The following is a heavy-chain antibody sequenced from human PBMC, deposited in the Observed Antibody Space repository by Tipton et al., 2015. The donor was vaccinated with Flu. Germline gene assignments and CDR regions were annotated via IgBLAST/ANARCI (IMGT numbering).Heavy chain of an antibody. V-gene: IGHV3-74*01. CDR1: GFNFSSSW. J-gene: IGHJ4*02. CDR2: INRDGSTT. D-gene: IGHD4-17*01. Sequence: SLRLSCAASGFNFSSSWMHWVRQAPGKGLVWVSHINRDGSTTNYADSVKGRFTISRDNVKNTLYLQMNSLRAEDTAVYYCATVTTGYWGQGILVGVSS. CDR3: ATVTTGY.